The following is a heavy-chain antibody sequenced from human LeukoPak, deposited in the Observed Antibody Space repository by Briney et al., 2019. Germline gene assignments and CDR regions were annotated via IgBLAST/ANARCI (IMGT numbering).Heavy chain of an antibody. CDR2: IGTAGDT. CDR3: ARAGDYGAFDI. J-gene: IGHJ3*02. D-gene: IGHD4-17*01. CDR1: GFTFSSYD. Sequence: LAGGSLRLSCAASGFTFSSYDMHWVRQATGKGLEWVSAIGTAGDTYYPGSVKGRFTISRENAKNSLYLQMNSLRAGDTAVYYCARAGDYGAFDIWGQGTMVTVSS. V-gene: IGHV3-13*01.